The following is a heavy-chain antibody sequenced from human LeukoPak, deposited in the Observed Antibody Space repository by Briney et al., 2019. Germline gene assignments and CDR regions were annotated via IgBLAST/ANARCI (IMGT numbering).Heavy chain of an antibody. CDR1: GFTFSSYA. D-gene: IGHD1-20*01. CDR3: AKDNWNDRYFDY. Sequence: GGSLRLSCAASGFTFSSYAMSWVRQAPGKGLEWVSAISGSGGSTYYADSVRGRFTISRDNSKNTLYLQMNSLRAEDTAVYYCAKDNWNDRYFDYWGQGTLVTVSS. J-gene: IGHJ4*02. CDR2: ISGSGGST. V-gene: IGHV3-23*01.